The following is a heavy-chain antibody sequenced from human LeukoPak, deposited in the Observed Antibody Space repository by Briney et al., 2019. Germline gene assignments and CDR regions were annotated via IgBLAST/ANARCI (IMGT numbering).Heavy chain of an antibody. Sequence: SETLSLTCAVYGGSFSGYYWSWIRQPPGKGLEWIGEINHSGSTNYNPSLKSRVTISVDTSKNQFSLKLSSVTAADTAVYYCARDDFWSGLYYMDVWGKGTTVTVSS. CDR3: ARDDFWSGLYYMDV. D-gene: IGHD3-3*01. CDR2: INHSGST. V-gene: IGHV4-34*01. J-gene: IGHJ6*03. CDR1: GGSFSGYY.